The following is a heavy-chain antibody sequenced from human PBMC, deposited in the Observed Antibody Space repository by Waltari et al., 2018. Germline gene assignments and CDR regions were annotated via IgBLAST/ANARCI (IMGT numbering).Heavy chain of an antibody. Sequence: QVQLQQWGAGLLKPSETLSLTCAVYGGSFTDPYWTWIRQPPGKGLEWIGEINHSGTTNYNPALKSRVSISVDTSKNQFSLKLNSVTAADTAVYYCARAPPKKAAAGTNWFDPWGQGTLVTVSS. CDR2: INHSGTT. CDR1: GGSFTDPY. D-gene: IGHD6-13*01. CDR3: ARAPPKKAAAGTNWFDP. J-gene: IGHJ5*02. V-gene: IGHV4-34*01.